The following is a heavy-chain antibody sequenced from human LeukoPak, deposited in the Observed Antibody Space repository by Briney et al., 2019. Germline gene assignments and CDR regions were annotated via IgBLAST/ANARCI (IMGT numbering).Heavy chain of an antibody. J-gene: IGHJ4*02. CDR1: GFTVSSKY. Sequence: GGSLRLSCAASGFTVSSKYMSWVRQAPGKGLEWVSVIYSGGSTYYADSVRGRFTISRDSSKNTLYLQMNSLRAEDTAVYYCARGGMGVSAADYWGQGTLVTVSS. CDR3: ARGGMGVSAADY. V-gene: IGHV3-53*01. CDR2: IYSGGST. D-gene: IGHD1-26*01.